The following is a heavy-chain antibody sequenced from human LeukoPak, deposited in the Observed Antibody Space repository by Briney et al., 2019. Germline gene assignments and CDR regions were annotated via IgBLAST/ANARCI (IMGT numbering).Heavy chain of an antibody. Sequence: SETLSLTCAVSGYSISSGYYWGWIRQPPGKGLEWIGSIYHSGSTYYNPSLKSRVTISVDTSKNQFSLKLSSVTAADTAVYYCGRTSVTGTRYDFDHWGQGTLVTVSS. J-gene: IGHJ4*02. D-gene: IGHD6-19*01. V-gene: IGHV4-38-2*01. CDR2: IYHSGST. CDR3: GRTSVTGTRYDFDH. CDR1: GYSISSGYY.